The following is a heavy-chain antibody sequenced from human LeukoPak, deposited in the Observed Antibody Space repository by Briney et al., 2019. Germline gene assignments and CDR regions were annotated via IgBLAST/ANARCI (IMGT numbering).Heavy chain of an antibody. CDR1: GGSISSYY. CDR3: ARATTYGDYYFDY. D-gene: IGHD4-17*01. CDR2: IYYSGST. Sequence: PSETLSLTCTVSGGSISSYYWSWIRQPPGKGLEWIGYIYYSGSTNYNPSLKSRVTMSVDTSKNQFSLKLSSVTAADTAVYYCARATTYGDYYFDYWGQGTLVTVSP. V-gene: IGHV4-59*01. J-gene: IGHJ4*02.